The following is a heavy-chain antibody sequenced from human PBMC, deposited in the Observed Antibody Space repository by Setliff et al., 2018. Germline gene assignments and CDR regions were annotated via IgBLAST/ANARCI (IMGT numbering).Heavy chain of an antibody. CDR3: VGVSYLY. D-gene: IGHD3-16*02. CDR1: GFIFSDHY. CDR2: INHSGST. J-gene: IGHJ4*02. V-gene: IGHV4-34*08. Sequence: GSLRLSCAASGFIFSDHYMDWIRQPSGKGLEWIGEINHSGSTNYNPSLKSRVTISVDKSKNQFSLKLSSVTAADTAVYYCVGVSYLYWGQGTLVTVSS.